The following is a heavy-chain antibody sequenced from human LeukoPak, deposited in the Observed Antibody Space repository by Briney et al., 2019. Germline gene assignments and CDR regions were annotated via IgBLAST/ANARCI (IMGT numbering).Heavy chain of an antibody. CDR3: ARDRVGATTWLDY. CDR2: IYYSGTT. D-gene: IGHD1-26*01. CDR1: GGSISSSSYY. Sequence: SETLSLTCTVSGGSISSSSYYWGWIRQPPGEGLEWIASIYYSGTTYYNPSLKSRVTISVDTPKSQFSLKLTSVTAADTAVYYCARDRVGATTWLDYWGQGTLVTVSS. V-gene: IGHV4-39*07. J-gene: IGHJ4*02.